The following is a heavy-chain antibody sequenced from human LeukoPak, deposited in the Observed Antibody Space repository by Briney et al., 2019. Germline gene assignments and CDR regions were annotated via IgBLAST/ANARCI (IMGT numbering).Heavy chain of an antibody. CDR2: INHSGST. CDR1: GGSFSGYY. D-gene: IGHD6-6*01. CDR3: ARGRGIAACPKQRSHQQLGV. Sequence: PSETLSLTCAVYGGSFSGYYWSWIRQPPGKGLEWIGEINHSGSTNYNPSLKSRVTISVDTSKNQFSLKLSSVTAADTAAYYCARGRGIAACPKQRSHQQLGVWGKRTPGNASS. J-gene: IGHJ6*04. V-gene: IGHV4-34*01.